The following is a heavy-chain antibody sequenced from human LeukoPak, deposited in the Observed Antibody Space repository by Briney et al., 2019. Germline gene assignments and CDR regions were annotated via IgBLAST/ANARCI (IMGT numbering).Heavy chain of an antibody. CDR2: ISYDGSNK. Sequence: PGRSLRLSCAAPGFTFSSYGMHWVRQAPGKGLEWVAVISYDGSNKYYADFVKGRFTISRDNSKNTLYLQMNSLRAEDTAVYYCAKVLGGFDYWGQGTLVTVSS. J-gene: IGHJ4*02. CDR3: AKVLGGFDY. CDR1: GFTFSSYG. V-gene: IGHV3-30*18. D-gene: IGHD3-16*01.